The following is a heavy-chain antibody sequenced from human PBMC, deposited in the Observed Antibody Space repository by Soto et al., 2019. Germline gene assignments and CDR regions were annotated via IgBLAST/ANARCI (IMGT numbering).Heavy chain of an antibody. Sequence: QVQLVQSGAEVKKPGASVKVSCKASGYTFTSYAMHWVRQAPGQRLEWMGWINAGNGNTKYSQKFQGRVTITRDTSASTAYMELSSLRSEDTAVYYCARARTVTTNNWFAPWGQGTLVTVSS. V-gene: IGHV1-3*01. CDR1: GYTFTSYA. CDR2: INAGNGNT. CDR3: ARARTVTTNNWFAP. D-gene: IGHD4-17*01. J-gene: IGHJ5*02.